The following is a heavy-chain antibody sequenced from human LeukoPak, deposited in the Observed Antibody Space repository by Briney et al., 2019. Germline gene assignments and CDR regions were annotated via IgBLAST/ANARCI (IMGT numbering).Heavy chain of an antibody. D-gene: IGHD4-11*01. CDR1: GFTFGSSG. Sequence: GGSLRLSCVASGFTFGSSGMSWVRQAPGKGLEWVSHISGRNDKTDYADSVKGRFTISRDNAKNSLYLQMNSLRAEDTAVYYCARGVPKTSYYYYYMDVWGKGTTVTVSS. CDR3: ARGVPKTSYYYYYMDV. J-gene: IGHJ6*03. CDR2: ISGRNDKT. V-gene: IGHV3-23*01.